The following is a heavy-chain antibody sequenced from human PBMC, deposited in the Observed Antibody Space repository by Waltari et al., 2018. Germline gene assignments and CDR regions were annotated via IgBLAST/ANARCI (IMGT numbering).Heavy chain of an antibody. V-gene: IGHV1-3*01. CDR1: GYSFTNYA. D-gene: IGHD6-25*01. J-gene: IGHJ5*02. CDR2: INADNGKT. Sequence: QDQLVQSGAEVKNPGASVKVSCKASGYSFTNYAIHWVRQAPGQRLEWMGWINADNGKTKFSQKFQGKVSITRDTSASIAYMDLISLSSEDTAVYYCAKSGAAPPGNWFDTWGQGTLVTVSS. CDR3: AKSGAAPPGNWFDT.